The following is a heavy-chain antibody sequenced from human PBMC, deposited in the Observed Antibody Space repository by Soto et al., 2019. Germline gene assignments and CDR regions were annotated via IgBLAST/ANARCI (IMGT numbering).Heavy chain of an antibody. J-gene: IGHJ4*02. CDR3: ERGRYKGGDYPKFFDY. D-gene: IGHD2-21*02. CDR1: GFEFSAYW. Sequence: EVQLVESGGGLVQPGGSLRLSCAASGFEFSAYWMTWVRQAPGKGLEWVANIKKDGSEKYYGDSVRGRFSVFRDNAKNAAYLQMNRLKGEDTGVYFCERGRYKGGDYPKFFDYWGQGAWVTVSS. CDR2: IKKDGSEK. V-gene: IGHV3-7*01.